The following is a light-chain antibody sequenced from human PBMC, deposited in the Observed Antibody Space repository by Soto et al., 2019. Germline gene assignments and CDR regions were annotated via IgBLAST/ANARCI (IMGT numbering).Light chain of an antibody. CDR3: QQYNSMLRT. CDR1: RSISSW. Sequence: DIQMTQSPSTLSESVGDRVTITCRASRSISSWLAWYQQKPGKAPKLLIYKASSLESGVPSRFSGSGSGTEFTLTISSLQPDDFATYYCQQYNSMLRTFGQGTKVEIK. V-gene: IGKV1-5*03. CDR2: KAS. J-gene: IGKJ1*01.